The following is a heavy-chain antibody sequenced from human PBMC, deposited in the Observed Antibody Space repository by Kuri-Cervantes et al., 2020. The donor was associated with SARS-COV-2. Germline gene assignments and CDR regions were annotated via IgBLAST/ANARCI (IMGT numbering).Heavy chain of an antibody. Sequence: ASVKVSCKVSGYTLTKLSMHWVRQAPGRGLEWMGWMNPKSGNTGYAQKCQGRVTMTRNTSIITAYMELSSLRSEDTAVYYCATSFRDGDWVSYLRGGQYYFDYWGQGTLVTVSS. J-gene: IGHJ4*02. CDR3: ATSFRDGDWVSYLRGGQYYFDY. CDR2: MNPKSGNT. CDR1: GYTLTKLS. D-gene: IGHD4-17*01. V-gene: IGHV1-8*01.